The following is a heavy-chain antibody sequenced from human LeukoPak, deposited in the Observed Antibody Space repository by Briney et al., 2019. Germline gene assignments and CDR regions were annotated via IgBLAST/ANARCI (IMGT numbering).Heavy chain of an antibody. Sequence: PSETLSLTCTVSGGSISSYYWSWIRQPPGKGLEWIGYIYYSGGTNYNPSLKSRVTISVDTSKNQFSLKLSSVTAADTAVYYCARHSGQDAFDIWGQGTMVTVSS. D-gene: IGHD5-12*01. V-gene: IGHV4-59*01. CDR3: ARHSGQDAFDI. CDR1: GGSISSYY. J-gene: IGHJ3*02. CDR2: IYYSGGT.